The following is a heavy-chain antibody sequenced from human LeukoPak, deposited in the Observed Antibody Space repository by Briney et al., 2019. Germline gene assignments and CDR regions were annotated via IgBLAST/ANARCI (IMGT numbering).Heavy chain of an antibody. J-gene: IGHJ4*02. Sequence: GGSLRLSCAASGFTFSSYWMHWVRQVPGKGLVWVARINPGGSSITYADSVKGRSTISRDNAKNTLYLQMNSLRAEDTGVYYCARSNQADDYWGQGTLVTVSS. CDR3: ARSNQADDY. CDR1: GFTFSSYW. D-gene: IGHD1-14*01. V-gene: IGHV3-74*01. CDR2: INPGGSSI.